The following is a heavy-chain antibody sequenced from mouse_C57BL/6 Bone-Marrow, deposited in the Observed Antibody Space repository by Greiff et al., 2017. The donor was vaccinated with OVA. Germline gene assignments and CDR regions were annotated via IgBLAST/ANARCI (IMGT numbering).Heavy chain of an antibody. J-gene: IGHJ2*01. CDR1: GFNIKDDY. CDR3: TTYRY. V-gene: IGHV14-4*01. Sequence: EVKLMESGAELVRPGASVKLSCTASGFNIKDDYMHWVKERPEQGLEWIGWIDPENGDTEYASKFQGEATITADTSSKTVYLHLSSLTSEDTAVYYCTTYRYWGQGTTLTVSS. CDR2: IDPENGDT.